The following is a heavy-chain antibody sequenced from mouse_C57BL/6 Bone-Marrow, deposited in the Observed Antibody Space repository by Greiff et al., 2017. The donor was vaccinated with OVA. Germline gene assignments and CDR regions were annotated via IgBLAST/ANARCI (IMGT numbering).Heavy chain of an antibody. CDR1: GFTFSSYA. CDR3: TRGEEYCANSWFSY. Sequence: EVQLVESGEGLVKPGGSLKLSCAASGFTFSSYAMSWVRQTPEKRLEWVAYISSGGGNTYYADTVKGRFTISRDNARNTLYLQMSSLKSEDTAMYYCTRGEEYCANSWFSYWGQGTLVTVSA. V-gene: IGHV5-9-1*02. D-gene: IGHD2-1*01. J-gene: IGHJ3*01. CDR2: ISSGGGNT.